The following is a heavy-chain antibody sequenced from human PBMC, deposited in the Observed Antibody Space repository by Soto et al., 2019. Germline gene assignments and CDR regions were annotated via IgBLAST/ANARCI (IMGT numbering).Heavy chain of an antibody. CDR2: IYPGDSDT. D-gene: IGHD3-22*01. CDR1: GYSFTSYW. CDR3: TFGDSSGFENYGMDV. J-gene: IGHJ6*02. Sequence: GESLKISCKGSGYSFTSYWIGWVRQMPGKGLEWMGIIYPGDSDTRYSPSFQGQVTISADKSISTAYLQWSSLKASDTAMYYCTFGDSSGFENYGMDVWGQGTTVTVSS. V-gene: IGHV5-51*01.